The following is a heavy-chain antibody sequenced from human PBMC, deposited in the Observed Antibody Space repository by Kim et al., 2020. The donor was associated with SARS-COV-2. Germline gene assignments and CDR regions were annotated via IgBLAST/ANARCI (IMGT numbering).Heavy chain of an antibody. V-gene: IGHV3-23*01. Sequence: GGSLRLSCEGSGFSFSGYAMAWVRQAPGKGLEWVSTISGSGDNTYYAVSVKGRFTISRDNSKNTLYVEMNSVRAEDTAVYYCAKPYAWTNHNFYGLDVWGQGTTVTVSS. CDR3: AKPYAWTNHNFYGLDV. J-gene: IGHJ6*02. D-gene: IGHD2-2*01. CDR2: ISGSGDNT. CDR1: GFSFSGYA.